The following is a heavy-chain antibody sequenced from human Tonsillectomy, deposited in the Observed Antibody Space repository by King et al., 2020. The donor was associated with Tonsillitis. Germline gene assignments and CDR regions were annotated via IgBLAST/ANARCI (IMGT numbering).Heavy chain of an antibody. CDR3: ARDLDAFDI. J-gene: IGHJ3*02. V-gene: IGHV3-33*08. Sequence: HVQLVESGGGVVQPGRSLRLSCEAAGFIFSSYGMHWVRQAPGKGLEWVAVVYYDGSNKYYADSVKGRFTISRDNSKNTVYLQMNSLRAEDTAVYYCARDLDAFDIWGQGTTVTVSS. CDR1: GFIFSSYG. CDR2: VYYDGSNK.